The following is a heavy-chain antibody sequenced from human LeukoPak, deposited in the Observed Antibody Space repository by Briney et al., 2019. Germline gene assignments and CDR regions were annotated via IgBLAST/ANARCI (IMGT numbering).Heavy chain of an antibody. J-gene: IGHJ4*02. Sequence: PSETLSLTCTVSGASVSSASYWSWIRQPPGKGVEWIAHIYNGVNTNYNPSLKSRVTISVDTSKNQFSLRLNSVTAADTAVYYCARSRRGYCSSTSCSRFDYWGQGTLVTVSS. V-gene: IGHV4-61*01. CDR2: IYNGVNT. D-gene: IGHD2-2*01. CDR1: GASVSSASY. CDR3: ARSRRGYCSSTSCSRFDY.